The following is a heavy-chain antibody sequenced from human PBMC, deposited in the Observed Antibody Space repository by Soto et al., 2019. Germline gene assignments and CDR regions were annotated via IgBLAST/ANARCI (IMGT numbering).Heavy chain of an antibody. Sequence: EVQLVESGGGLVHPGGSLRLSCAGSGFTFSNYWMHWVRQAPGKGLEWVSRIDHDGPTDYADSVRGRFTISRDNAENTLYLQMNSLRPEDTAVYYFVRDIHGDYWGQGTLVTVSS. CDR2: IDHDGPT. CDR3: VRDIHGDY. V-gene: IGHV3-74*01. D-gene: IGHD2-21*01. J-gene: IGHJ4*02. CDR1: GFTFSNYW.